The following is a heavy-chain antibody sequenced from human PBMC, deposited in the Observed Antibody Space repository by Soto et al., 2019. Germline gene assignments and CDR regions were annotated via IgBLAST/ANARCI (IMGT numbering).Heavy chain of an antibody. D-gene: IGHD6-13*01. V-gene: IGHV3-9*01. CDR1: GFTFDDYA. CDR3: AKDIAHSSSWNYFDY. CDR2: ISWNSGSI. Sequence: EVQLVESGGGLVQPGRSLRLSCAASGFTFDDYAMHWVRQAPGKGLEWVSGISWNSGSIGYADSVKGRFTISRDNAKNSLYLQMNSLRAEDTALYYCAKDIAHSSSWNYFDYWGQGTLVTVSS. J-gene: IGHJ4*02.